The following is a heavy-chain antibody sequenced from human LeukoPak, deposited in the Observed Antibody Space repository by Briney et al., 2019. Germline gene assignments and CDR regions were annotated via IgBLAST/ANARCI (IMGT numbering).Heavy chain of an antibody. V-gene: IGHV4-30-2*01. CDR1: GGSISSGGYY. J-gene: IGHJ4*02. Sequence: SQTLSLTCTVSGGSISSGGYYWSWIRQPPGKGLEWIGYIYHSGSTYYNPSLKSRVTISVDRSKNQFSLKLSSVTAADTAVYYCARVSYSSSWHDYWGQGTLVTVSS. D-gene: IGHD6-13*01. CDR3: ARVSYSSSWHDY. CDR2: IYHSGST.